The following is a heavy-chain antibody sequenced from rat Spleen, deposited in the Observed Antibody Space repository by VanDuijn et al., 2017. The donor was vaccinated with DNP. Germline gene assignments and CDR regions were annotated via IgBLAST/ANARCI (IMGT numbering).Heavy chain of an antibody. CDR3: ARHWELYLDY. J-gene: IGHJ2*01. CDR2: ISYDGSST. D-gene: IGHD5-1*01. CDR1: GFTFSDYN. V-gene: IGHV5-7*01. Sequence: EVQLVESGGGLVQPGRSLKLSCAASGFTFSDYNMAWVRQAPKKGLEWVATISYDGSSTYYRDSVKGRFTISRDNAKSTLYLQMDSLRSEDTATYYCARHWELYLDYWGQGVMVTVSS.